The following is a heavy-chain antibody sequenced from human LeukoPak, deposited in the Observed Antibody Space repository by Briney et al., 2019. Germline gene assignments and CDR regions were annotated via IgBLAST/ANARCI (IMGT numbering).Heavy chain of an antibody. V-gene: IGHV1-2*02. Sequence: ASVKVSCKASGYTFTSYAMNWVRQAPGQGLEWMGWINPNSGGTNYAQKFQGRVTMTRDTSISTAYMELSRLRSDDTAVYYCARDKRPAAASPPGYWGQGTLVTVSS. CDR2: INPNSGGT. J-gene: IGHJ4*02. D-gene: IGHD6-13*01. CDR1: GYTFTSYA. CDR3: ARDKRPAAASPPGY.